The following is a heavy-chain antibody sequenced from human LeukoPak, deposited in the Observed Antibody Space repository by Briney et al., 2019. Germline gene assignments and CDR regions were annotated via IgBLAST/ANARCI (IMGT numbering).Heavy chain of an antibody. CDR2: ISSSSSTI. Sequence: GSLRLSCAASGFTFSSYSMNWVRQAPGKGLEWVSYISSSSSTIYYADSVKGRFTISRDNAKNSLYLQMNSLRAEDTAVYYCARDATYYYDSSGYYDYWGQGTLVTVSS. CDR3: ARDATYYYDSSGYYDY. V-gene: IGHV3-48*04. CDR1: GFTFSSYS. D-gene: IGHD3-22*01. J-gene: IGHJ4*02.